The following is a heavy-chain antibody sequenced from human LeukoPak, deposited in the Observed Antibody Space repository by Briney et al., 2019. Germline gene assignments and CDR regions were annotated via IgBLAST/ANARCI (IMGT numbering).Heavy chain of an antibody. D-gene: IGHD3-9*01. CDR1: GFTFSSYA. CDR2: ISGSGGST. Sequence: GGSLRLSCAASGFTFSSYAMSWVRQAPGKGLEWVSGISGSGGSTYYADSVKGRFTISRDNSKNTLYLQVNNLRAEDTAVYYCAKVRNDILTAPVDYWGQGTLVTVSS. CDR3: AKVRNDILTAPVDY. V-gene: IGHV3-23*01. J-gene: IGHJ4*02.